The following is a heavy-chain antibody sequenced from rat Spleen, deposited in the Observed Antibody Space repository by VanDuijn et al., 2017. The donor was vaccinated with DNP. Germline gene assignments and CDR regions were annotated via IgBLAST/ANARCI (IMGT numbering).Heavy chain of an antibody. CDR1: GFTFSDYY. V-gene: IGHV5-25*01. J-gene: IGHJ2*01. Sequence: EVQLVESGGGLVQPGRSLKLSCAASGFTFSDYYMAWVRQAPKKGLEWVASISASGGSTSYRDSVRGRFTISRDNAKNTLYLQMNSLRSEDTATYYCARGGRSYFDYWGQGLMVTVSS. D-gene: IGHD1-11*01. CDR2: ISASGGST. CDR3: ARGGRSYFDY.